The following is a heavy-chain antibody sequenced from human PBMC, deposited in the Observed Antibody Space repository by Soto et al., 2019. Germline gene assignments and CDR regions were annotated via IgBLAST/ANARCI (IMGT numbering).Heavy chain of an antibody. J-gene: IGHJ2*01. D-gene: IGHD2-15*01. CDR3: VRCYCSVGSCYACWHFDL. CDR1: GYTFSDYA. Sequence: QVQLVQSGGEVKKPGASVKVSCQASGYTFSDYAISWVRQAPGQGLEWMGWISASTRNTDQAQNFQGRVIMTLDTSKNTGYMELRSLRSDDTAVYYCVRCYCSVGSCYACWHFDLWGRGTLVTVSS. V-gene: IGHV1-18*01. CDR2: ISASTRNT.